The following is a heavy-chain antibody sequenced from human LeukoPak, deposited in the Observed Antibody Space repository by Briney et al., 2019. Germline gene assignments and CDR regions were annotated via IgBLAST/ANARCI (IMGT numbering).Heavy chain of an antibody. D-gene: IGHD1-7*01. CDR1: GYTFTSYD. CDR2: MNPNSGNT. J-gene: IGHJ5*02. Sequence: GASVKVSCKASGYTFTSYDINWVRQATGQGLEWMGWMNPNSGNTGYAQKFQGRVTITADKSTSTAYMELSSLRSEETAVYYCARDIGLELKNWFDPWGQGTLVTVSS. CDR3: ARDIGLELKNWFDP. V-gene: IGHV1-8*01.